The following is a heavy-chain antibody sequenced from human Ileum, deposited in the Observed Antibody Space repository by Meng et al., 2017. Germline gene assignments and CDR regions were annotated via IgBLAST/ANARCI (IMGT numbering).Heavy chain of an antibody. D-gene: IGHD5-12*01. CDR2: IIPIFGTA. V-gene: IGHV1-69*06. Sequence: SSVKVSCKASGGTFSSYAISWVRQAPGQGLEWMGGIIPIFGTANYAQKFQGRVTITADKYTSTAYMELSRLRTEDTAVYDWARDRIRGAWVANHLHFDYWGQGNLVTVSS. J-gene: IGHJ4*02. CDR1: GGTFSSYA. CDR3: ARDRIRGAWVANHLHFDY.